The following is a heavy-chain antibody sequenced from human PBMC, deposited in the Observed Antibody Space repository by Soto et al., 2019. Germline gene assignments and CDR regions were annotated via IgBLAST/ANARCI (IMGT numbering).Heavy chain of an antibody. Sequence: GGSLRLSCAASGFTVSSNYMSWVRQAPGKGLEWVSVIYSGGSTYYADSVKGRFTISRHNSKNTLYLQMNSLRAEDTAVYYCARDEGTSYGDYVAYWGQGTLVTVSS. CDR2: IYSGGST. CDR1: GFTVSSNY. V-gene: IGHV3-53*04. D-gene: IGHD4-17*01. CDR3: ARDEGTSYGDYVAY. J-gene: IGHJ4*02.